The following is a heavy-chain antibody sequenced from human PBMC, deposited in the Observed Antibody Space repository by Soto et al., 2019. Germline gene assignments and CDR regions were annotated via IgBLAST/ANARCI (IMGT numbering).Heavy chain of an antibody. V-gene: IGHV3-30-3*01. CDR3: ATGANFYYDTSRY. Sequence: SLRLSXAAPGFTFSIYALHWVRQAPGKGLEWVAVMSPNGNNQYYADSVKGRFTISRDTSKGTLYLQMTSLRPDDTAVYYCATGANFYYDTSRYWGQGTLVTVSS. D-gene: IGHD3-22*01. J-gene: IGHJ4*02. CDR1: GFTFSIYA. CDR2: MSPNGNNQ.